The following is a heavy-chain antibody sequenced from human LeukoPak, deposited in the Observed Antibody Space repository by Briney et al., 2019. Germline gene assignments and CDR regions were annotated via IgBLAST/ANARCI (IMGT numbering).Heavy chain of an antibody. D-gene: IGHD5-12*01. J-gene: IGHJ4*02. V-gene: IGHV3-30*02. CDR3: AKGHGAYSGYLYLDH. CDR2: IWYDGSNK. Sequence: GGSLRLSCAASGFTFSSYGMHWVRQAPGKGLEWVAVIWYDGSNKYYADSVKGRFTISRDNSKNTLYVQMNSLRAEDTAVYYCAKGHGAYSGYLYLDHWGQGTLVTVSS. CDR1: GFTFSSYG.